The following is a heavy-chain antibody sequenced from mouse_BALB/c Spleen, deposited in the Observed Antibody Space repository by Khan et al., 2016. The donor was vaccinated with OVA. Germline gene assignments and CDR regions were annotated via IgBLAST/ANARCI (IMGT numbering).Heavy chain of an antibody. D-gene: IGHD1-1*02. V-gene: IGHV5-4*02. Sequence: EVELVESGGGLVKPGGSLKLSCAASGFTFSDYYMYWVRQTPEKRLEWVATISDDGSSTYYPDSVKGRFTISRDNAKNNLYLQMNSLKSDDTAMYYCARAGYGGFAYWGQGPLVTVSA. CDR2: ISDDGSST. CDR3: ARAGYGGFAY. J-gene: IGHJ3*01. CDR1: GFTFSDYY.